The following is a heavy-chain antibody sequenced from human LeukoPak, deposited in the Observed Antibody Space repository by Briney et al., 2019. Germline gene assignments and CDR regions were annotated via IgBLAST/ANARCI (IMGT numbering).Heavy chain of an antibody. V-gene: IGHV1-18*01. Sequence: ASVKVSCKASGYTFSDYGVTWVRQAPGQGLEWMGWISVSSGTTTYAEDFQGRLTISTDSSTGTACMEIRSLRPDDTAVYFCTRDVSRGYMDLWGQGSLVTVDS. J-gene: IGHJ4*02. CDR3: TRDVSRGYMDL. CDR1: GYTFSDYG. D-gene: IGHD6-25*01. CDR2: ISVSSGTT.